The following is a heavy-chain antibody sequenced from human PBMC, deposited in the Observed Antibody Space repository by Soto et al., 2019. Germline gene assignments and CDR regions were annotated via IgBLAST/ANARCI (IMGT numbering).Heavy chain of an antibody. Sequence: SETLSLTCAVYGGSFSGYYWSWIRQPPGKGLEWIGEINHSGSTNYNPSLKRRVTISVDTSKNQFSLKLGTVTAADTAVYYCAREPPTIFRVVIDDYWGQGTLVTVSS. D-gene: IGHD3-3*01. CDR1: GGSFSGYY. V-gene: IGHV4-34*01. J-gene: IGHJ4*02. CDR3: AREPPTIFRVVIDDY. CDR2: INHSGST.